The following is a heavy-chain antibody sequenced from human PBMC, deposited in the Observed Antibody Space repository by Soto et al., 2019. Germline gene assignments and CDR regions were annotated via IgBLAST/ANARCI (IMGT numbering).Heavy chain of an antibody. V-gene: IGHV3-23*01. CDR2: ISSNGAGT. J-gene: IGHJ4*02. CDR1: GFTFSSYT. Sequence: EGSLRLSCAASGFTFSSYTMHWVRQAPGRGLEWVSGISSNGAGTYYADSVKGRFTIPRDNSKNTLYLQMNSLRAEDTAVYYCAKPPYDWGQGTLVTVSS. CDR3: AKPPYD.